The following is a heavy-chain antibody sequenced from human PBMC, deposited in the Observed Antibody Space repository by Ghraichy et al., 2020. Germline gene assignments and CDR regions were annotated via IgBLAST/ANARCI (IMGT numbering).Heavy chain of an antibody. Sequence: SETLSLTCTVSGGSISSSSYYWGWIRQPPGKGLEWIGSIYYSGSTYYNPSLKSRVTISVDTSKNQFSLKLSSVTAADTAVYYCARHYCSGGSCLYYYYYYMDVWGKGTTVTVSS. CDR2: IYYSGST. CDR3: ARHYCSGGSCLYYYYYYMDV. V-gene: IGHV4-39*01. CDR1: GGSISSSSYY. J-gene: IGHJ6*03. D-gene: IGHD2-15*01.